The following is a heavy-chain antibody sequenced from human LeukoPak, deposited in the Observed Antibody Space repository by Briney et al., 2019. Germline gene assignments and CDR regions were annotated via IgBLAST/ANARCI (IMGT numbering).Heavy chain of an antibody. J-gene: IGHJ6*02. CDR1: GFTFTDYY. CDR2: ISGVASDI. Sequence: GGSLRLSCTASGFTFTDYYMTWIRQAPGKGLEWVSYISGVASDIFYADSVKGRFTISRGNAKSSVYLQMNSLRAEDTAAYYCARGGAHGMDVWGQGTTVTVSS. V-gene: IGHV3-11*01. CDR3: ARGGAHGMDV. D-gene: IGHD1-26*01.